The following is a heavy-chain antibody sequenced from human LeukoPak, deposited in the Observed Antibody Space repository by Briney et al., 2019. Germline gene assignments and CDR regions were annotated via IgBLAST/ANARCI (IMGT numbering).Heavy chain of an antibody. CDR2: IYSGGST. CDR3: ARGGSYNRGYFDY. J-gene: IGHJ4*02. CDR1: GFTFSSYW. V-gene: IGHV3-53*01. Sequence: GGSPRLSCAASGFTFSSYWMHWVRQVPGKGLEWVSVIYSGGSTYYADSVKGRFTISRDDSKDTLYLQMNSMRAEDTAVYYCARGGSYNRGYFDYWGQGTLVTVSS. D-gene: IGHD5-24*01.